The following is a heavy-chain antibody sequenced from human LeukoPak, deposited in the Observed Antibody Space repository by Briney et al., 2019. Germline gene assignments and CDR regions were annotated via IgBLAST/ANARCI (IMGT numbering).Heavy chain of an antibody. CDR3: ARDGYYYDAFDI. J-gene: IGHJ3*02. CDR2: IYSGGST. CDR1: GFTFSTHG. D-gene: IGHD3-22*01. V-gene: IGHV3-53*01. Sequence: PGGSLRLSCAASGFTFSTHGMGWVRQAPGEGLEWVSVIYSGGSTYYADSVKGRFTISRDNSKNTLYLQMNSLRAEDTAVYYCARDGYYYDAFDIWGQGTMVTVSS.